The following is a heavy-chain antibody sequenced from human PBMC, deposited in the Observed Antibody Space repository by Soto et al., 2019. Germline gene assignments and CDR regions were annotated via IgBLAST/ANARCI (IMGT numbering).Heavy chain of an antibody. Sequence: QVQLQESGPGLVKASQTLSLICSVSGESISSGGYYWSWIRHHPGKGLEWIGYIYDSESAYYNPSHKSRVTITMNXSKNHFAMKLSSVTAADTAVYYCARASSSSSAADYWGQGTLITVSS. V-gene: IGHV4-31*03. CDR1: GESISSGGYY. CDR3: ARASSSSSAADY. D-gene: IGHD6-6*01. J-gene: IGHJ4*02. CDR2: IYDSESA.